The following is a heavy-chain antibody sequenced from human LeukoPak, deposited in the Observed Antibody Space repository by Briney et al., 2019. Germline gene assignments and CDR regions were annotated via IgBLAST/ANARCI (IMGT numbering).Heavy chain of an antibody. Sequence: SETLSLTCTVSGGSISGYYLSWIRQPPGRGLELIGYIHYSGTTKYNPSLKSRVTISLDTSKNQFSLKLSSVTAADTAVYYCARLCSGATFDSFGLWGQGPLAPVS. J-gene: IGHJ1*01. D-gene: IGHD2-15*01. CDR1: GGSISGYY. CDR3: ARLCSGATFDSFGL. CDR2: IHYSGTT. V-gene: IGHV4-59*01.